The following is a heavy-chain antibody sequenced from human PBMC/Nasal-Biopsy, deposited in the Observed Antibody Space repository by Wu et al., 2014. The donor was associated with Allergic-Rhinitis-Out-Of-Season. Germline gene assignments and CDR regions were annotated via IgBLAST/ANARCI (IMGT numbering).Heavy chain of an antibody. J-gene: IGHJ4*02. Sequence: LRLSCAASIFTFSNYAMYWVRQAPGKGLQWLSYISSSGATIYYADSVKGRFTISRDNAKNSLYLQMNSLRAEDTAVYYCARGKPRYGYDYWGRGTLVTVSS. CDR3: ARGKPRYGYDY. CDR1: IFTFSNYA. D-gene: IGHD5-18*01. CDR2: ISSSGATI. V-gene: IGHV3-48*03.